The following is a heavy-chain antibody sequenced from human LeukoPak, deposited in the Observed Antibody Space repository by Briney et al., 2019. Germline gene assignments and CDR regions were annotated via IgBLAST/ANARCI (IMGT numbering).Heavy chain of an antibody. J-gene: IGHJ4*02. CDR2: IWYDGSNK. Sequence: GGSLRLSCAASGFTFSSYGMHWVRQAPGKGLEWVAVIWYDGSNKYYADSVKGRFTISRDNSKNTLYLQMNSLRAEDTAVYYCAKDIGLLFKNFDYWGQGTLVTVSS. V-gene: IGHV3-33*06. D-gene: IGHD2-21*01. CDR3: AKDIGLLFKNFDY. CDR1: GFTFSSYG.